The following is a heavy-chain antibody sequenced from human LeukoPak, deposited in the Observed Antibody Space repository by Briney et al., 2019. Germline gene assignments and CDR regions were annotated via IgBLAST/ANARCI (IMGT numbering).Heavy chain of an antibody. Sequence: GGSLRLSCAASGFTFSSYEMNWVRQAPGKGLEWVSYISSSGGSTYYADSVKGRFTISRDNSKNTLYLQMNSLRAEDTAVYYCAKSAPTYYYDSSGYCFQHWGQGTLVTVS. J-gene: IGHJ1*01. CDR2: ISSSGGST. CDR1: GFTFSSYE. D-gene: IGHD3-22*01. V-gene: IGHV3-23*01. CDR3: AKSAPTYYYDSSGYCFQH.